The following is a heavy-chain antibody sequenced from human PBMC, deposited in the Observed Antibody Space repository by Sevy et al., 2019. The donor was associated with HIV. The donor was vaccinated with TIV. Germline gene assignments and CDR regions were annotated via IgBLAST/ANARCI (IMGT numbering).Heavy chain of an antibody. CDR2: INSDGSST. Sequence: GGFLRLSCAASGFTFSSYWMHWVRQAPGKGLVWVSRINSDGSSTSYADSVKGRFTISRDNAKNTLYLQMNSLRAEDTAVYYCARGPYCSSTSCYPEYYFDYWGQGTLVTSPQ. CDR1: GFTFSSYW. V-gene: IGHV3-74*01. CDR3: ARGPYCSSTSCYPEYYFDY. D-gene: IGHD2-2*01. J-gene: IGHJ4*02.